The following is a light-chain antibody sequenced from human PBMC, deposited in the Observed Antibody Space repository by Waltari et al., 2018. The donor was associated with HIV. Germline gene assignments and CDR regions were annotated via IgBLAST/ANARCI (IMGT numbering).Light chain of an antibody. CDR2: DAS. V-gene: IGKV3-11*01. J-gene: IGKJ3*01. Sequence: LLIYDASNRATGIPARFSGSRAGTHFTLTMSSQEPEDFAVYYCQRRSNSCTFGPGTKVDIK. CDR3: QRRSNSCT.